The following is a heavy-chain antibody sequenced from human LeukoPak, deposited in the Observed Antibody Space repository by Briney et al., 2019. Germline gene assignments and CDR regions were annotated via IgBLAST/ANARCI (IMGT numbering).Heavy chain of an antibody. CDR3: ARIFGRKYYFDN. CDR1: GGSFSGYY. J-gene: IGHJ4*02. V-gene: IGHV4-34*01. CDR2: INHSGST. Sequence: KPSETLSLTCAVYGGSFSGYYWSWIRQPPGKGLEWIGEINHSGSTNYNPSLKSRVTISVDTSKNQFSLKLSSVTAADTAVYYCARIFGRKYYFDNWGQGTLVTVSS. D-gene: IGHD3/OR15-3a*01.